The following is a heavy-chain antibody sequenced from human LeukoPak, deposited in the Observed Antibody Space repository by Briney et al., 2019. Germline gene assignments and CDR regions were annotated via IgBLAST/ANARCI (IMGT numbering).Heavy chain of an antibody. Sequence: GGSLRLSCAASGFTFSSYAMHWVRQAPGKGLEWVAVISYDGSNKCYADSVKGRFTISRDNSKNTLYLQMNSLRAEDTAVYYCARTDGVVIYYYYMDVWGKGTTVTVSS. CDR3: ARTDGVVIYYYYMDV. V-gene: IGHV3-30*04. D-gene: IGHD3-3*01. CDR2: ISYDGSNK. J-gene: IGHJ6*03. CDR1: GFTFSSYA.